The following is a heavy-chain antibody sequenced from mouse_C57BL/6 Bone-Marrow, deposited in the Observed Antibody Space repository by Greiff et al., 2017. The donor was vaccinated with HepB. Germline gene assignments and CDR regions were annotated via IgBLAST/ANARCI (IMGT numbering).Heavy chain of an antibody. J-gene: IGHJ1*03. CDR1: GYAFSSYW. CDR2: IYPGDGDT. Sequence: QVQLKQSGAELVKPGASVKISCKASGYAFSSYWMNWVKQRPGKGLEWIGQIYPGDGDTNYNGKFKGKATLTADKSSSTAYMQLSSLTSEDSAVYFCARYDYGSSYGYWYFDVWGTGTTVTVSS. V-gene: IGHV1-80*01. D-gene: IGHD1-1*01. CDR3: ARYDYGSSYGYWYFDV.